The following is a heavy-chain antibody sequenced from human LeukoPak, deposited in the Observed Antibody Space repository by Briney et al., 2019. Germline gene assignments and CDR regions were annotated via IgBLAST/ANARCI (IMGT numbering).Heavy chain of an antibody. Sequence: ETLSLTCTVSGGSISSSSYYWGWIRQPPGKGLEWVSSISSSSSYIYYADSVKGRFTISRDNAKNSLYLQMNSLRAEDTAVYYCARESIVGATKTFDYWGQGTLVTVSS. V-gene: IGHV3-21*01. CDR1: GGSISSSS. D-gene: IGHD1-26*01. J-gene: IGHJ4*02. CDR2: ISSSSSYI. CDR3: ARESIVGATKTFDY.